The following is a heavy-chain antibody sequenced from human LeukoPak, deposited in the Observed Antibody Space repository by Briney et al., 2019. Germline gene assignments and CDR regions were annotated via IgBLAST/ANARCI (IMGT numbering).Heavy chain of an antibody. D-gene: IGHD5-24*01. J-gene: IGHJ4*02. CDR1: GGSISSGDYY. Sequence: MSSGTLSLTCTVSGGSISSGDYYWSWIRQPPGKGLEWIGYIYYSGSTYYNPSLKSRVTISVDTSKNQFSLKLSSVTAADTAVYYCARLRIRDGYTEWGQGTLVTVSS. CDR2: IYYSGST. V-gene: IGHV4-30-4*01. CDR3: ARLRIRDGYTE.